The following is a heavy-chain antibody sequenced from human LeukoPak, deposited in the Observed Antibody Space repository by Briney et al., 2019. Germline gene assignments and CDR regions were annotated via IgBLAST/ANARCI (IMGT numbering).Heavy chain of an antibody. CDR2: MNPNSGNT. CDR1: GYTFTSYD. J-gene: IGHJ4*02. Sequence: ASVKVSCKASGYTFTSYDINWVRQATGQGLEWMGWMNPNSGNTSYAQKFQGRVTITRNTSITTAYMELSSLRSEDTAVYYCARRQYGSGSPLYYWGQGTLVTVSS. CDR3: ARRQYGSGSPLYY. D-gene: IGHD3-10*01. V-gene: IGHV1-8*03.